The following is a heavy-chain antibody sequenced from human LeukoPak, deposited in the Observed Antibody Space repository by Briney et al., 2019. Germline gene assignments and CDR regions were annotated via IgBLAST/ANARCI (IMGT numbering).Heavy chain of an antibody. D-gene: IGHD2-15*01. Sequence: PSETLSLTCAVSGGPISSYYWSWIRQPAGKGLEWIGRIYTSGSTNYNPSLKSRVTMSVDTSKNQFSLKLNSVTAADTAVYYCARAYCSGGSCYSGFDYWGQGTLVTVSS. CDR1: GGPISSYY. V-gene: IGHV4-4*07. J-gene: IGHJ4*02. CDR2: IYTSGST. CDR3: ARAYCSGGSCYSGFDY.